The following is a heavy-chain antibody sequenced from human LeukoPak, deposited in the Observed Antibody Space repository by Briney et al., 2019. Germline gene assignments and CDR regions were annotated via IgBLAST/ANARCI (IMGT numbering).Heavy chain of an antibody. V-gene: IGHV4-34*01. D-gene: IGHD3-22*01. CDR1: GGSFSGYY. CDR3: ARDIGYYDSSGYYFDY. J-gene: IGHJ4*02. CDR2: INHSGST. Sequence: PSETLSLTCAVYGGSFSGYYWSWIRQPPGEGLEWIGEINHSGSTNYNPSLKSRVTISVDTSKNQFSLKLSSVTAADTAVYYCARDIGYYDSSGYYFDYWGQGTLVTVSS.